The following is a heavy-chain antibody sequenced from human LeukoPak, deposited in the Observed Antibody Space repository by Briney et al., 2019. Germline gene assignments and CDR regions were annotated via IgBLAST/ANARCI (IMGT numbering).Heavy chain of an antibody. J-gene: IGHJ6*02. CDR3: AGEYSSSWYSRYYYYGMDV. V-gene: IGHV4-59*12. CDR2: IYYSGST. CDR1: GGSISSYY. D-gene: IGHD6-13*01. Sequence: SETLSLTCTVSGGSISSYYWSWIRQPPGKGLEWIGYIYYSGSTNYNPSLKSRVTISVDTSKNQSSLKLSSVTAADTAVYYCAGEYSSSWYSRYYYYGMDVWGQGTTVTVSS.